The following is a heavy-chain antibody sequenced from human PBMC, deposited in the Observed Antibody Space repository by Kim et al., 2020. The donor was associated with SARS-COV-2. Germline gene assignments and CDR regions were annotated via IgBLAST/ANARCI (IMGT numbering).Heavy chain of an antibody. CDR3: ARFPGSSSWYYYYGMDV. CDR1: GYTFTSYA. Sequence: ASVKVSCKASGYTFTSYAMHWVRQAPGQRLEWMGWINAGNGNTKYSQKFQGRVTITRDTSASTAYMELSSLRSEDTAVYYCARFPGSSSWYYYYGMDVWGQGTTVTVSS. J-gene: IGHJ6*02. D-gene: IGHD6-13*01. V-gene: IGHV1-3*01. CDR2: INAGNGNT.